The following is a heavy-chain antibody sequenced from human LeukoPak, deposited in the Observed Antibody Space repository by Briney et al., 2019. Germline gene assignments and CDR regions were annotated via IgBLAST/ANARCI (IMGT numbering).Heavy chain of an antibody. J-gene: IGHJ4*02. V-gene: IGHV4-4*07. CDR2: IYTSGST. D-gene: IGHD5-24*01. CDR3: ARSGGDRVDMPTLIDY. CDR1: GGSISSYY. Sequence: PSETLSLTCTVSGGSISSYYWSWIRQPAGKGLEWIGRIYTSGSTNYNPSLKSRVTMSVDTSKNQFSLKLSSVTAADTAVYYCARSGGDRVDMPTLIDYWGQGILVTVSS.